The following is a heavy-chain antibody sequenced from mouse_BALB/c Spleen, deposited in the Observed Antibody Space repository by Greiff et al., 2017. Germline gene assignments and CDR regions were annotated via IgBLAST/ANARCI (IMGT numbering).Heavy chain of an antibody. J-gene: IGHJ1*01. CDR1: GYSITSDYA. CDR3: ARRGDYGYFDV. CDR2: ISYSGST. V-gene: IGHV3-2*02. Sequence: EVQLQESGPGLVKPSQSLSLTCTVTGYSITSDYAWNWIRQFPGNKLEWMGYISYSGSTSYNPSLTSRISITRDTSKNQFFLQLNSVTTEDTATYYCARRGDYGYFDVWGAGTTVTVSS.